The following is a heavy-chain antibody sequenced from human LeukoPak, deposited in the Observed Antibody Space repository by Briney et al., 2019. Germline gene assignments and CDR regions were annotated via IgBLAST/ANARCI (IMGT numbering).Heavy chain of an antibody. CDR1: GESFDGFY. D-gene: IGHD3-9*01. CDR2: INYSGMS. V-gene: IGHV4-34*01. Sequence: MSSETLSLTCAVYGESFDGFYWNWIRQSPGKGLEWIGEINYSGMSDYNPALKSRVAISADSSKRQFALDLTSVTAADTAVYYCAIRLATSRLATATTWFDPWGQGTLVSVSS. J-gene: IGHJ5*02. CDR3: AIRLATSRLATATTWFDP.